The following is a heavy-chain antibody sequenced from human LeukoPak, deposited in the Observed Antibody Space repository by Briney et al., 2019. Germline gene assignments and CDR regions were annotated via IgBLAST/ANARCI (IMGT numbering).Heavy chain of an antibody. J-gene: IGHJ6*04. CDR3: ARASHYAMDV. CDR2: ISYSGNT. CDR1: GGSISSSGYF. D-gene: IGHD2-2*01. Sequence: PSETLSLTCTVSGGSISSSGYFWGWVRQPPGKGLEWIGTISYSGNTYYRASLKSRVTISADTSKNQSSLSLSPVTAADTAVYYCARASHYAMDVWGKGTTVTVSP. V-gene: IGHV4-39*07.